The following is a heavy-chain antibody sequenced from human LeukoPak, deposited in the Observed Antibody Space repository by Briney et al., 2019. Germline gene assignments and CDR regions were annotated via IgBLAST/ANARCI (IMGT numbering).Heavy chain of an antibody. J-gene: IGHJ4*02. Sequence: GGSLRLSCTASGFTFDDYAMHWVRQAPGKGLEWVAFIRYDGSNKYYADSVKGRFTISRDNSKNTLYLQMNSLRAEDTAVYYCAKENSYGSANDYWGQGTLVTVSS. CDR1: GFTFDDYA. V-gene: IGHV3-30*02. CDR2: IRYDGSNK. D-gene: IGHD5-18*01. CDR3: AKENSYGSANDY.